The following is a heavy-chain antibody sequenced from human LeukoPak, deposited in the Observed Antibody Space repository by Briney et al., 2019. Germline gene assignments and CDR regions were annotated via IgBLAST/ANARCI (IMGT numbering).Heavy chain of an antibody. CDR3: ARLNIRGYYLMDV. V-gene: IGHV4-38-2*02. Sequence: GSLRLSCTASGFIFGRDSMNWVRQPPGKGLEWIGSIYYSGSTYYNPSLKSRVTISVDTSKNQFSLKLSSVTAADTAVYYCARLNIRGYYLMDVWGQGTTVTVSS. CDR2: IYYSGST. J-gene: IGHJ6*02. D-gene: IGHD3-3*01. CDR1: GFIFGRDS.